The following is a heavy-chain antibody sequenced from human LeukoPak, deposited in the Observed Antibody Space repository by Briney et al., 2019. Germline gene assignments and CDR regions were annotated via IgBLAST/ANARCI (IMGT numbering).Heavy chain of an antibody. Sequence: SETLSLTYTVSGGSISSYYWSWIRQPAGKGLEWIGRIYTSGSTNYNPSLKSRVTMSVDTSKNQFSLKLSSVTAADTAVYYCARVCCSRTENYYYYGMDVWGQGTTVTVSS. CDR2: IYTSGST. J-gene: IGHJ6*02. D-gene: IGHD2-15*01. CDR1: GGSISSYY. V-gene: IGHV4-4*07. CDR3: ARVCCSRTENYYYYGMDV.